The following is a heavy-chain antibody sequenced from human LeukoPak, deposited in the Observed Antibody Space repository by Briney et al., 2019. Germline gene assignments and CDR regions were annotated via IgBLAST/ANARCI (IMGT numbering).Heavy chain of an antibody. Sequence: SETLSLTCTVSGDSISNYYWSWIRQPAEKGLEWIGRMYTSGATHYNPSLKSRVTMSVDTSKNQFSLKLSSVTAADTAVYYCARNYDYVWGSYRPGAFDIWGQGTMVTVSS. CDR3: ARNYDYVWGSYRPGAFDI. CDR1: GDSISNYY. D-gene: IGHD3-16*02. CDR2: MYTSGAT. V-gene: IGHV4-4*07. J-gene: IGHJ3*02.